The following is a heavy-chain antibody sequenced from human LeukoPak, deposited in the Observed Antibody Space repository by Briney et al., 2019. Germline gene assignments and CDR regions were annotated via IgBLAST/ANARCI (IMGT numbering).Heavy chain of an antibody. CDR2: IRSKANSYAT. CDR1: GFTFSGSA. Sequence: GRSLRLSCAASGFTFSGSAMHWVRQASGKGLEWVGRIRSKANSYATAYAASVKGRFTISRDDSKNTAYLQMNSLKTEDTAVYYCSIDYGDPLHYGMDVWGQGTTVTVSS. V-gene: IGHV3-73*01. D-gene: IGHD4-17*01. J-gene: IGHJ6*02. CDR3: SIDYGDPLHYGMDV.